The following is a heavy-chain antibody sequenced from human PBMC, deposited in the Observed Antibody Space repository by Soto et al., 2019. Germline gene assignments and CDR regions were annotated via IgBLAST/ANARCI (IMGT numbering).Heavy chain of an antibody. J-gene: IGHJ6*03. CDR2: IIPILGIA. CDR1: GGTFSIYT. D-gene: IGHD2-8*01. CDR3: ARSYCTNGVCYSSYYYYMDV. Sequence: ASVKVSCKASGGTFSIYTISWVRQAPGQGLEWMGRIIPILGIANYAQKFQGRVTITADKSTSTAYMELSSLRSEDTAVYYCARSYCTNGVCYSSYYYYMDVWGKGTTVTVSS. V-gene: IGHV1-69*02.